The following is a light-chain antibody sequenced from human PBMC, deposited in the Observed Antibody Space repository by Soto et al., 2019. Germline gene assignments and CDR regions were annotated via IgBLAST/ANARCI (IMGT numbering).Light chain of an antibody. V-gene: IGKV1-39*01. CDR3: QQSYSAPPLT. J-gene: IGKJ4*01. CDR1: QNIDIF. Sequence: DIQMTQSPSSLSASVGDRVTITCRASQNIDIFLSWYHQKPGRAPNLLIYGASTLQNGVPSRFSGSGSGTDFSPPSASLHLKNFGTYYCQQSYSAPPLTFGAGTKVDIK. CDR2: GAS.